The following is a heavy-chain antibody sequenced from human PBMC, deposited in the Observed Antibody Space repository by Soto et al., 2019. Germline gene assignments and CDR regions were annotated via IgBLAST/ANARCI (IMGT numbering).Heavy chain of an antibody. CDR1: GGSFSDYY. CDR3: ARSGHLFDF. D-gene: IGHD3-10*01. J-gene: IGHJ4*02. CDR2: INHSGNT. Sequence: QVQLQQWGAGLLKPSETLSLNCAVYGGSFSDYYWSWIRQPPGKGLEWIGEINHSGNTNYNPSLKSRVTISVDTSRNQFSLKLSSVTAADTAVYYCARSGHLFDFWGQGTLLTVSS. V-gene: IGHV4-34*01.